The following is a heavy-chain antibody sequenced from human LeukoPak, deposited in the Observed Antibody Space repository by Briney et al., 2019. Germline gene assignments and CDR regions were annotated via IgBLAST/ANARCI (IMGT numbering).Heavy chain of an antibody. D-gene: IGHD1-26*01. Sequence: SETLSLTCTVSGGSISSGSYYWSWIRQPAGKGLEWIGRFYTSGSTDYNPSLKSRVTISIDTSKNQFSLKLSSVTAADTAVYYCARGGGATSYWGQGTLVTVSS. CDR2: FYTSGST. V-gene: IGHV4-61*02. CDR3: ARGGGATSY. J-gene: IGHJ4*02. CDR1: GGSISSGSYY.